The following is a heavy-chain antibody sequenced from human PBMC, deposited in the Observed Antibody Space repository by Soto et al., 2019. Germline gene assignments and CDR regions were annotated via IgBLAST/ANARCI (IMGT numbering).Heavy chain of an antibody. CDR1: GFTFRTYW. V-gene: IGHV3-7*01. Sequence: EVQLVESGGGLVQPGGSLRLSCAVSGFTFRTYWMSWVRQAPGKGLEWVANINQDGSERYYVDSMKDRFTISRDNDKTSLYLEMNSLRAEDTAVYYGVRYSEGWYKGYQYWGQGTLVTVSS. D-gene: IGHD6-19*01. J-gene: IGHJ4*02. CDR2: INQDGSER. CDR3: VRYSEGWYKGYQY.